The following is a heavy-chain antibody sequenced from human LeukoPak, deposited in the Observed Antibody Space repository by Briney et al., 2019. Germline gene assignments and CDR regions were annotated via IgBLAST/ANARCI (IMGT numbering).Heavy chain of an antibody. V-gene: IGHV3-23*01. J-gene: IGHJ4*02. CDR3: AKLTTEYVSNRHYLDY. CDR2: FCGGGGSA. Sequence: PGGSLRLSCAASGFTFSSFAMSWVRRAPGKGLEGVSVFCGGGGSAFYTYSVKVRFTVSRDNSKNTLYLQMNSLRVEDTAVYFCAKLTTEYVSNRHYLDYWGQGTLVTASS. CDR1: GFTFSSFA. D-gene: IGHD3-16*02.